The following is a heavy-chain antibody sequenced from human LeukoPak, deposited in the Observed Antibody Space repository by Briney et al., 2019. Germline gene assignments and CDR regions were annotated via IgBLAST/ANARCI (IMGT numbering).Heavy chain of an antibody. V-gene: IGHV4-39*01. CDR2: IYYSGSI. CDR1: GGSISSSSYY. J-gene: IGHJ3*02. CDR3: ARQADYDILTGYYSPAFDI. D-gene: IGHD3-9*01. Sequence: PSETLSLTCTVSGGSISSSSYYWGWIRQPPGKGLEWIGSIYYSGSIYYNPSLKSRVTISVDTSKNQFSLKLSSVTAADTAVYYCARQADYDILTGYYSPAFDIWGQGTMVTVS.